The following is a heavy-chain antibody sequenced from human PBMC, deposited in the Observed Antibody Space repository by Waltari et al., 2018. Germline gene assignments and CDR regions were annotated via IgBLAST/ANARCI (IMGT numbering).Heavy chain of an antibody. D-gene: IGHD1-26*01. Sequence: QVQLVESGGGVVQPGGSLRLSCAASGFTFSSSGMHWVRQAPGKGLEWVAFIRYDGSNKYYADSVKGRFTISRDNSKNTLYLQMNSLRAEDTAVYYCAKDGSIVGATGFDYWGQGTLVTVSS. V-gene: IGHV3-30*02. J-gene: IGHJ4*02. CDR1: GFTFSSSG. CDR2: IRYDGSNK. CDR3: AKDGSIVGATGFDY.